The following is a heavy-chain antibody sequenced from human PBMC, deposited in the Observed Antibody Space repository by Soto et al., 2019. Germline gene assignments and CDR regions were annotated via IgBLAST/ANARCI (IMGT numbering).Heavy chain of an antibody. J-gene: IGHJ3*02. V-gene: IGHV4-31*03. CDR3: ARGWSYYDPTYYQNRIDAFDI. CDR1: GASISSGGYY. CDR2: VYYSGST. D-gene: IGHD3-22*01. Sequence: TLSLTCTVSGASISSGGYYCTWIRQHPGKGLEWIGYVYYSGSTYYNPSLKSRVTISVDTSKNQFSLSLNSVTAADTAVYYCARGWSYYDPTYYQNRIDAFDIWGQGTMVTVSS.